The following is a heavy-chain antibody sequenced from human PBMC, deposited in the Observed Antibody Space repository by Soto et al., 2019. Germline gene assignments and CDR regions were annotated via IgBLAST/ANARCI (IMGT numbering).Heavy chain of an antibody. CDR2: IYYSGST. V-gene: IGHV4-31*03. Sequence: SETLSLTCTVSGGSLSSGGYYWSWIRQHPGKGLEWIVYIYYSGSTYYNTSLKSRVTISVDTSKNQFSLKLSSVTAADTAVYYCARDRSYDSSGYYFDAFDIWGQGTMVTVSS. D-gene: IGHD3-22*01. CDR3: ARDRSYDSSGYYFDAFDI. CDR1: GGSLSSGGYY. J-gene: IGHJ3*02.